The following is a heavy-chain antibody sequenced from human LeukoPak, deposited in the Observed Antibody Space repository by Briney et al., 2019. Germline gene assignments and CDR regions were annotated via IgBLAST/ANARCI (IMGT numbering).Heavy chain of an antibody. V-gene: IGHV1-18*01. D-gene: IGHD4-11*01. J-gene: IGHJ4*02. CDR1: GYSFTSYG. CDR2: ISPYNGNT. CDR3: ARGRYSNYGSADYYFDY. Sequence: ASVKVSCKSAGYSFTSYGISWVRQAPGQGLEWMGWISPYNGNTNYAQKLQGRVTMTTETSTSTAYMELRSLRSDDTAVYYCARGRYSNYGSADYYFDYWGQGTLVTVSS.